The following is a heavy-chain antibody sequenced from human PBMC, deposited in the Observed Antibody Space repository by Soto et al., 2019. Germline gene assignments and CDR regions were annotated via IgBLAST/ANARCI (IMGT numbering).Heavy chain of an antibody. CDR3: ARREYCTSRSCPYYYYGMDV. D-gene: IGHD2-2*01. J-gene: IGHJ6*02. CDR2: IYPGDSDV. V-gene: IGHV5-51*01. Sequence: PGESLKISCKGSGYSFTTYWIAWVRQMPGKGLEWMGIIYPGDSDVRYSPSFQGQVTISADKSISTACLRWNSLKASDTAMYSCARREYCTSRSCPYYYYGMDVWRQGTTFTVSS. CDR1: GYSFTTYW.